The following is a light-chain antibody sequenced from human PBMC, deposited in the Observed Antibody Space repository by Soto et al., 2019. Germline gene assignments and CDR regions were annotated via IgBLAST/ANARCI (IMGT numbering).Light chain of an antibody. CDR2: GAS. J-gene: IGKJ5*01. Sequence: VMTQSPATLSVSPGERATLSCWASETVATNLAWYQQKPGQAPRLLIYGASSRATGIPDRFSGSGSGTDFTLTISRLEPEDFAVYFCHQRYNWPRVTFGQGTRLEI. CDR3: HQRYNWPRVT. V-gene: IGKV3-11*01. CDR1: ETVATN.